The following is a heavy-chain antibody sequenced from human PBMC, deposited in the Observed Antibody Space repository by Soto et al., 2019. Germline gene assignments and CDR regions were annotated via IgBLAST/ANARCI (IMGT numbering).Heavy chain of an antibody. Sequence: SQTGCLTCAVYGGSFSGYYCSWIRQPPGKGLEWIGYIYYSGSTYYNSSLKSRVTISVDTSKNQFSLKLSSVTAADTAVYYCARVAPQSYYYYGMDVWGQGTTVTVTS. CDR1: GGSFSGYY. CDR3: ARVAPQSYYYYGMDV. CDR2: IYYSGST. V-gene: IGHV4-30-4*08. J-gene: IGHJ6*02.